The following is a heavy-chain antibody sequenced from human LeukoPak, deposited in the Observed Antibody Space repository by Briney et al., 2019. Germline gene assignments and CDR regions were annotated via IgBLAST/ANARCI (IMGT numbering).Heavy chain of an antibody. CDR1: GFTFDDYA. J-gene: IGHJ4*02. CDR2: ISWNSGSI. D-gene: IGHD4-4*01. V-gene: IGHV3-9*01. CDR3: ANSPTVTSPVDY. Sequence: GGSLRLSCAASGFTFDDYAMHWVRQAPGKGLEWVSGISWNSGSIGYADSVKGRFTISRDNAKNSLYLQMNSLRAEDTALYYCANSPTVTSPVDYWGQGTLVTVSS.